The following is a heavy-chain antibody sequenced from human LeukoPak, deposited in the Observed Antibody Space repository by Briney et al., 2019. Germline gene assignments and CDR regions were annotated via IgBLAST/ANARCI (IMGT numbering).Heavy chain of an antibody. J-gene: IGHJ4*02. CDR2: ISHGGIT. CDR3: GIFMDVVPGSMS. Sequence: PSETLSLTCGVYDGSLINYYCHWIRQAPGKGLEWIGEISHGGITKHNPSLKSRVTMSQDTSKRQFSLKMNSMTAADTGVYYCGIFMDVVPGSMSWGLGTLVTVSS. D-gene: IGHD2-2*01. V-gene: IGHV4-34*01. CDR1: DGSLINYY.